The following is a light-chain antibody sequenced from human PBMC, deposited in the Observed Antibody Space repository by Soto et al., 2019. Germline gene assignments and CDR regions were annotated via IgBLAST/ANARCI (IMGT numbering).Light chain of an antibody. J-gene: IGKJ1*01. CDR2: VAS. CDR3: QQCGSSPPWT. V-gene: IGKV3-20*01. Sequence: VLTQSPCIVSLSPGERASLSCGASQSISSSFLAWYQQKPGQAPRLLIYVASSRATGIPDRFSGTGSGTDFTLTISRLEPEDFAVYYCQQCGSSPPWTFGQGTKVDI. CDR1: QSISSSF.